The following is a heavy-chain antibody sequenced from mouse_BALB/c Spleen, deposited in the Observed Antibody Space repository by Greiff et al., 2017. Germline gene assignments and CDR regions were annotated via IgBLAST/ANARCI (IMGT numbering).Heavy chain of an antibody. J-gene: IGHJ4*01. D-gene: IGHD1-1*01. V-gene: IGHV2-6-7*01. CDR2: IWGDGST. Sequence: VQRVESGPGLVAPSQSLSITCTVSGFSLTGYGVNWVRQPPGKGLEWLGMIWGDGSTDYNSALKSRLSISKDNSKSQVFLKMNSLQTDDTARYYCARGGSSYEGNAMDYWGQGTSVTVSS. CDR1: GFSLTGYG. CDR3: ARGGSSYEGNAMDY.